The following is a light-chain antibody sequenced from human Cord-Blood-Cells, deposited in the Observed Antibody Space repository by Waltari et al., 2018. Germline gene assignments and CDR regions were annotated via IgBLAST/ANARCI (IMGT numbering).Light chain of an antibody. CDR3: SSYAGSNNLV. CDR2: EVS. J-gene: IGLJ2*01. CDR1: SSDAGAYNY. V-gene: IGLV2-8*01. Sequence: QSALTQPPSASGSPGQSVTIPCTGTSSDAGAYNYVSWYQPHPGKAPNLMLYEVSKRPSGVPDRFSGSKSGNTASLTVSGLQAEDEADYYCSSYAGSNNLVFGGGTKLTVL.